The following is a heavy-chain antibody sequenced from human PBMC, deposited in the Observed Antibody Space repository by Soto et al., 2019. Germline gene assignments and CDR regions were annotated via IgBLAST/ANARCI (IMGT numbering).Heavy chain of an antibody. V-gene: IGHV1-2*02. Sequence: QGQMVQSGAEVKESGASVKVSCKASGYTFIDHYVHWMRQAPGQGLEWMGWINPKNGDTKYAQKFQGRVTMTRETSISTHYVELSRLRSDDTAVYYCARDLNPYYGPGSLNGFFDYWGQGTLVTVSS. CDR1: GYTFIDHY. D-gene: IGHD3-10*01. J-gene: IGHJ4*02. CDR2: INPKNGDT. CDR3: ARDLNPYYGPGSLNGFFDY.